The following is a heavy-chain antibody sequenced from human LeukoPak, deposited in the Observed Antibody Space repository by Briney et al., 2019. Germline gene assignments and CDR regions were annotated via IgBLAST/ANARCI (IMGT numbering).Heavy chain of an antibody. Sequence: SETLSLTCAVYGGSFSGYYWSWLRQPPGKGLEWIGEINHSGSTNYNPSLTSRVTISVDTSKNQFSLKLSSVTAADTAVYYCARGGPSSGPYSSGWYSPLFAEPWFDPWGQGTLVTVSS. D-gene: IGHD6-19*01. CDR2: INHSGST. CDR1: GGSFSGYY. V-gene: IGHV4-34*01. CDR3: ARGGPSSGPYSSGWYSPLFAEPWFDP. J-gene: IGHJ5*02.